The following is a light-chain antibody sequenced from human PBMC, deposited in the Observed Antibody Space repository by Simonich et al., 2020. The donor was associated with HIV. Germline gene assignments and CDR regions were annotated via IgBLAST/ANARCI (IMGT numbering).Light chain of an antibody. Sequence: DIPMTQSPSSLPASVGDRVTITCQASQDITNYLYWYQQKPGKAPKLLIYGASNLETVVPSRFNGTGCGTDFTLTISRLQSEDFATYYCQQYYGYPPTFGPGTKVDI. CDR2: GAS. J-gene: IGKJ3*01. CDR1: QDITNY. V-gene: IGKV1-33*01. CDR3: QQYYGYPPT.